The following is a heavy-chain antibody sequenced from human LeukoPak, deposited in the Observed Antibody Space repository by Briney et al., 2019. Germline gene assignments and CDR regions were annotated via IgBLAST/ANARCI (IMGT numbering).Heavy chain of an antibody. D-gene: IGHD1-26*01. Sequence: SETLSLTCTVSGGFISSYYWSWIRQPAGKGLEWIGRIYTSGSTNYNASLKSRVSMSVDTSKNQFSLKLSSVTAADTAVFYCARENSGSYREFDYWGQGTLVTVSS. CDR3: ARENSGSYREFDY. V-gene: IGHV4-4*07. J-gene: IGHJ4*02. CDR1: GGFISSYY. CDR2: IYTSGST.